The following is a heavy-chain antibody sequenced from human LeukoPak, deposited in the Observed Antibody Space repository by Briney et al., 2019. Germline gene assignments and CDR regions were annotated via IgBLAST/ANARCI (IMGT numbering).Heavy chain of an antibody. J-gene: IGHJ4*02. CDR3: ARDRNSPAKYFFDY. D-gene: IGHD1-14*01. CDR2: VSNDGRDK. CDR1: GFTFSTYA. Sequence: GGSLRLSCAASGFTFSTYAIHWVRQAPGKGLEWVAVVSNDGRDKHYADSVKGRFTISRDNSENTLYLQMNTLRAEDTAVYYCARDRNSPAKYFFDYWGQGTLVTVSS. V-gene: IGHV3-30*01.